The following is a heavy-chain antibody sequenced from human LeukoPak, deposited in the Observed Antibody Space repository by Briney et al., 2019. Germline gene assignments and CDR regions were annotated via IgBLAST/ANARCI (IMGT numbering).Heavy chain of an antibody. CDR1: GFTFSSYS. CDR3: AREESITIFGVVKSYMDV. CDR2: ISSSSSTI. V-gene: IGHV3-48*01. Sequence: GGSLRLSCAASGFTFSSYSMNWVRQAPGKGLEWVSYISSSSSTIYYADSVKGRFTISRDNAKNSLYLQMNSLRAEDTAVYYSAREESITIFGVVKSYMDVWGKGTTVTVSS. D-gene: IGHD3-3*01. J-gene: IGHJ6*03.